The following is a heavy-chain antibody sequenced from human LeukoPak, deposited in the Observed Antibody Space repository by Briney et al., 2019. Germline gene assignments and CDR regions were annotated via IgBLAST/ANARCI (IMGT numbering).Heavy chain of an antibody. CDR3: ARGTLGAWGW. D-gene: IGHD6-19*01. V-gene: IGHV3-21*01. CDR1: GFTFSRYD. Sequence: GGSLRPSCAASGFTFSRYDMNWVREAPGKGLEWVSSISSSSNYIHYADSVKGRFTISRDNAKNSLYLQMNSLRAEDTAVYFCARGTLGAWGWRGQGTLVTVSS. CDR2: ISSSSNYI. J-gene: IGHJ4*02.